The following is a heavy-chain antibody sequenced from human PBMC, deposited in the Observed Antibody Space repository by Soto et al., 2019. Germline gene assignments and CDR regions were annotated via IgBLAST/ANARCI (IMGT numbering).Heavy chain of an antibody. CDR3: AADRTHSSGWSPGDWFDP. V-gene: IGHV1-46*01. CDR1: RYTFTSYY. D-gene: IGHD6-19*01. J-gene: IGHJ5*02. CDR2: INPSGGST. Sequence: ASVKVSCKASRYTFTSYYMHWVRQAPEQGLEWMGIINPSGGSTSYAQKFQGRLTITRDMSTSTAYMELSSLRFEDTAVYYCAADRTHSSGWSPGDWFDPWGQGTLVTVSS.